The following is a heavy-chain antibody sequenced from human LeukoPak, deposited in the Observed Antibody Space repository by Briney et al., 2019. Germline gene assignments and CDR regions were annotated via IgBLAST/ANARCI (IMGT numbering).Heavy chain of an antibody. D-gene: IGHD3-3*01. V-gene: IGHV1-24*01. CDR2: FDPEDGET. J-gene: IGHJ4*02. Sequence: ASVKVSCKVSGYTLTELSMHWVRQAPGKGLEWRGGFDPEDGETIYAQKFQGRVTMTEDTSTDTAYMELCSLRSEETAVYYCATLGDDFLSGYYTLFDYWGQGTLVTAST. CDR3: ATLGDDFLSGYYTLFDY. CDR1: GYTLTELS.